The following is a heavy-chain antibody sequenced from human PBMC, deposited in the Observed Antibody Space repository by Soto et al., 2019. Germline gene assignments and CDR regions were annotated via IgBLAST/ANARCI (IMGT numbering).Heavy chain of an antibody. CDR2: IKIKTDGGTT. J-gene: IGHJ6*02. CDR3: YYSDMDV. CDR1: GFTFSDAW. V-gene: IGHV3-15*01. Sequence: PGGSLRLSCAASGFTFSDAWMTWVRQAPGKGLEWVGRIKIKTDGGTTDYAAPVKGRFTISRDDSKNTLYLQMNSLRTEDTALYCCYYSDMDVWGQGTTVTVSS.